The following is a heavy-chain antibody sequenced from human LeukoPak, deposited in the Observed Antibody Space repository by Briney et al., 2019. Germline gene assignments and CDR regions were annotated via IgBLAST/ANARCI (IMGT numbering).Heavy chain of an antibody. CDR3: ARAGVVVAATGFGY. D-gene: IGHD2-15*01. Sequence: GGSLRLSCAASGFTFSSYSMNWVRQAPGKGLEWVSSISSSSSYIYYADSVKGRFTISRDNAKNSLYLQMKSLRAEDTAVYYCARAGVVVAATGFGYWGQGTLVTVSS. V-gene: IGHV3-21*01. CDR2: ISSSSSYI. CDR1: GFTFSSYS. J-gene: IGHJ4*02.